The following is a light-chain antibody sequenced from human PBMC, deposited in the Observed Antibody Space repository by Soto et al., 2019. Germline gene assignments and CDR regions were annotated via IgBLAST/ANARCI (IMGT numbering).Light chain of an antibody. CDR3: QQANSFLSNT. CDR2: GAS. Sequence: EIVMTQSPATLSVSPGERATLSCRASQSVSSNLAWYQQKPGQAPRLLIYGASTRATGIPARFSGSGSGTEFTLTISSLQSEDFATYYCQQANSFLSNTFGQGTRLEIK. J-gene: IGKJ5*01. V-gene: IGKV3-15*01. CDR1: QSVSSN.